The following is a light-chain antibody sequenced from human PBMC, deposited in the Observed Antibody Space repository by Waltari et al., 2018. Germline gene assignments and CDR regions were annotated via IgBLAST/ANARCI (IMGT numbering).Light chain of an antibody. CDR1: SSDIALYNY. Sequence: QSALTQPAPVSGSPGQSIPIPCTGTSSDIALYNYSSWYQQHPGKAPKLMIYAVSNRPSGVSNRFSASKSGNTASLTISGLQAEDEADYYCSSYTSTDTWVFGGGTKLTVL. CDR3: SSYTSTDTWV. J-gene: IGLJ3*02. V-gene: IGLV2-14*03. CDR2: AVS.